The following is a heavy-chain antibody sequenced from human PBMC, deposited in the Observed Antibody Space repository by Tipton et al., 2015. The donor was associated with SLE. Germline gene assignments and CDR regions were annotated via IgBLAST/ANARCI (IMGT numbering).Heavy chain of an antibody. CDR3: ARRVGNWYFDL. D-gene: IGHD2-2*01. CDR2: IYYRGSI. V-gene: IGHV4-39*07. CDR1: GGSISSSSYY. Sequence: LSLTCTVSGGSISSSSYYWGWIRQPPGKGLAWIASIYYRGSIYFNPSLESRVTMSVDTSKNQFSLKLSSLTAADTAVYYCARRVGNWYFDLWGRGTLVTVSS. J-gene: IGHJ2*01.